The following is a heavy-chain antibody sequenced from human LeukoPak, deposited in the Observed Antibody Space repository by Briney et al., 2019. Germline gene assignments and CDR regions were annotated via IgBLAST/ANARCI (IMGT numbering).Heavy chain of an antibody. Sequence: GGSLRLSCAASGFSFKSYAMNWVRQAPGKGLEWVSSISESGDSTHYADSVKGRFTISRDNSPNTLYLQMNGLTAEDTAVYYCAKQYVNCRGQGTLVTVSS. J-gene: IGHJ4*02. D-gene: IGHD1-1*01. CDR2: ISESGDST. CDR3: AKQYVNC. CDR1: GFSFKSYA. V-gene: IGHV3-23*01.